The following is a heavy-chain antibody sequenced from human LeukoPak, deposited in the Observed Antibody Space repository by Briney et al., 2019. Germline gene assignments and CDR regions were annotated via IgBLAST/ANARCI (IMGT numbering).Heavy chain of an antibody. D-gene: IGHD3-22*01. CDR3: AKKYYYDSSGYYFQH. CDR2: ISGSGGST. V-gene: IGHV3-23*01. CDR1: GFTFSTYA. Sequence: PGGSLRLSCAASGFTFSTYAMSWVRQAPGKGLEWVSGISGSGGSTYYADSVKGRFTISRDNSKNTLYLQMYSLRVEDTAVYYCAKKYYYDSSGYYFQHWGQGTLVTVSS. J-gene: IGHJ1*01.